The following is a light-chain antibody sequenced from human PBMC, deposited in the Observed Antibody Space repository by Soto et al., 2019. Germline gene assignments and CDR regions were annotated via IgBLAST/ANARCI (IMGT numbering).Light chain of an antibody. J-gene: IGLJ1*01. CDR3: SSHAGSKRV. CDR2: EVN. CDR1: SSDVGGYNY. V-gene: IGLV2-8*01. Sequence: QSVLTQPPSASGSPGQSVTISCTGTSSDVGGYNYVSWYQQHPGKAPKLMIYEVNKRPSGVPDRFSGSKSGNTASLTVPGLQAEDEGDYYCSSHAGSKRVFGTGTKVTVL.